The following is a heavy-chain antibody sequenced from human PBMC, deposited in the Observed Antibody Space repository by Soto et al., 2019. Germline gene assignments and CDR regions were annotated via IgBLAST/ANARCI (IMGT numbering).Heavy chain of an antibody. Sequence: EVQLLESGGGLVQPGGSLRLSCAASGFTFSSYAMSWVRQAPGKGLEWVSAISGSGGSTYYADSVKGRFTISRDNSKNTLYLQMNSMRDEDTAVYYCAKAPYGSGSYPPWFDPWGQGTLVTVSS. V-gene: IGHV3-23*01. CDR3: AKAPYGSGSYPPWFDP. D-gene: IGHD3-10*01. J-gene: IGHJ5*02. CDR1: GFTFSSYA. CDR2: ISGSGGST.